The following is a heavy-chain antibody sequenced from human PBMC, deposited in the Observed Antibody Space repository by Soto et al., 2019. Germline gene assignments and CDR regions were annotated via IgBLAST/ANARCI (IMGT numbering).Heavy chain of an antibody. CDR3: AGGPLVRGDWFDP. CDR2: IIPILGIA. Sequence: QVQLVQSGAEVKKPGSSVKVSCKASGGTFSSYTISWVRQAPGQGLEWMGRIIPILGIANYAQKFQGRVTITADKAVSTAYMELSSRRSDDTAVYCCAGGPLVRGDWFDPGGQGTLVTVSS. CDR1: GGTFSSYT. D-gene: IGHD3-10*01. V-gene: IGHV1-69*02. J-gene: IGHJ5*02.